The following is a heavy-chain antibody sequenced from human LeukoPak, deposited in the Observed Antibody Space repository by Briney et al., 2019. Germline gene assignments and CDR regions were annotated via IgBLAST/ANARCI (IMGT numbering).Heavy chain of an antibody. Sequence: PSDTLSLTCTVSGGSISGYHCSWIRQPPGQGLEWIAYMHSTGVDNYSPSLRSRVTMSVDTSKNQFSLKLSSVTAADTAVYYCARRRTGSNPFDYWGQGTLVTVSS. J-gene: IGHJ4*02. D-gene: IGHD2-15*01. V-gene: IGHV4-59*08. CDR1: GGSISGYH. CDR3: ARRRTGSNPFDY. CDR2: MHSTGVD.